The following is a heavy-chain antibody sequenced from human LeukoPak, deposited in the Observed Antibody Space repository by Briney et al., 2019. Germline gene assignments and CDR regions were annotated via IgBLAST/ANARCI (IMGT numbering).Heavy chain of an antibody. V-gene: IGHV4-34*01. CDR3: ARAIVVVPAAMQNYYYYYYMDV. J-gene: IGHJ6*03. Sequence: PSETLSLTCAVYGASFSGYYCSWIRQPPGKGLEWIGEINHSGNTNSNPSLKSRVTMSVDTSKNQFSLKLSSVTAADTAVYYCARAIVVVPAAMQNYYYYYYMDVWGKGTTVTISS. CDR2: INHSGNT. CDR1: GASFSGYY. D-gene: IGHD2-2*01.